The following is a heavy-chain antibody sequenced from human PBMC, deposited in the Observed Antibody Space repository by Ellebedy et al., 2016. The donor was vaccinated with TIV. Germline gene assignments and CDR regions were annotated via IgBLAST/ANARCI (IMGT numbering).Heavy chain of an antibody. V-gene: IGHV1-18*01. CDR2: ISVYSGNT. J-gene: IGHJ5*02. D-gene: IGHD6-19*01. Sequence: AASVKVSCKASGYTFDIYGISWIRQAPGQGLEWLGWISVYSGNTKYAQKMQGRVSMTTDTSTTTAYMELRNLTSDDTAMYYCARDHPVAGRGRWFDPWGQGTLVIVSS. CDR3: ARDHPVAGRGRWFDP. CDR1: GYTFDIYG.